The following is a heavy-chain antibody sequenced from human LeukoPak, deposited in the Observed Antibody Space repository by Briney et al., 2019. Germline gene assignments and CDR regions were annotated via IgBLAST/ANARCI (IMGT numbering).Heavy chain of an antibody. CDR1: GYTFTDYY. CDR3: ARDLHSSGQTDY. CDR2: IIPIFGTA. Sequence: SVKVSCKASGYTFTDYYMHWVRQAPGRGLEWMGGIIPIFGTANYAQKFQGRVTITADESTSTAYMELSSLRSEDTAVYYCARDLHSSGQTDYWGQGTLVTVSS. J-gene: IGHJ4*02. V-gene: IGHV1-69*13. D-gene: IGHD6-19*01.